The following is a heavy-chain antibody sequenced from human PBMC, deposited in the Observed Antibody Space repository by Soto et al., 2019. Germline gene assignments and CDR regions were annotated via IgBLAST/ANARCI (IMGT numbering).Heavy chain of an antibody. D-gene: IGHD4-17*01. CDR1: GYSFTSYW. CDR3: GVDV. Sequence: LGESLKISCKGSGYSFTSYWIGWVRQMPGKGLEWMGIIYPGDSDTRYSPSFQGQVTISADDTAIYYCAKEGPYDHGDYRVYYYGVDVWGRGTTVTVSS. CDR2: IYPGDSDT. V-gene: IGHV5-51*01. J-gene: IGHJ6*02.